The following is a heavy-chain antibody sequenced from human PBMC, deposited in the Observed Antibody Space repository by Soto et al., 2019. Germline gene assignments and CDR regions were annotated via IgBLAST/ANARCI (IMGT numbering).Heavy chain of an antibody. CDR2: ISSSGSTI. D-gene: IGHD5-18*01. CDR1: GFTFSDYY. J-gene: IGHJ6*03. V-gene: IGHV3-11*01. CDR3: ARVDTAMVRMTDYYYYMDV. Sequence: GGSLRLSCAASGFTFSDYYMSWIRQAPGKGLEWVSYISSSGSTIYYADSVKGRFTISRDNAKNSLYLQMNSLRAEDTAVYYCARVDTAMVRMTDYYYYMDVWGKGTTVTVSS.